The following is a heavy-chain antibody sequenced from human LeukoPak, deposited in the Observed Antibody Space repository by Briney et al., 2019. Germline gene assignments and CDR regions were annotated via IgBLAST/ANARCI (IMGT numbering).Heavy chain of an antibody. V-gene: IGHV3-15*01. J-gene: IGHJ4*02. CDR3: AHRDTTMVRVDY. CDR2: IKSKTDGGTT. D-gene: IGHD5-18*01. CDR1: GFTFRNAS. Sequence: NPGGSLRLSCAASGFTFRNASMSWVRQAPGKGLEWVGRIKSKTDGGTTDYAAPVNGRFTISRDDSKNTLYLQMNSLTTEDTAVYFCAHRDTTMVRVDYWGQGTLVTVSS.